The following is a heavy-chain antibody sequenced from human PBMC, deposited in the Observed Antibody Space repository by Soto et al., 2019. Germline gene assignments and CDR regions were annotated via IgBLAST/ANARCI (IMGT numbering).Heavy chain of an antibody. CDR3: ARGSSGWYGRGFYYYYYGMDV. D-gene: IGHD6-19*01. V-gene: IGHV3-33*01. J-gene: IGHJ6*02. CDR1: GFTFSSYG. CDR2: IWYDGSNK. Sequence: GGSLRLSCAASGFTFSSYGMHWVRQAPGKGLEWVAVIWYDGSNKYYADSVKGRFTISRDNSKNTLYLQMNSLRAEDTAVYYCARGSSGWYGRGFYYYYYGMDVWGQGTTVTVSS.